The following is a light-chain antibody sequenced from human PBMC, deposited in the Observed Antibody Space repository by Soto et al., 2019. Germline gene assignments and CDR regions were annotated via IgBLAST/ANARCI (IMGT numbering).Light chain of an antibody. Sequence: QSVLTQPASVSGSPGQSITISCTGTSSDVGGYNYVSWYQQHPGKAPKLMISEVSNRPSGVSNRLSGSKSGNTASLTISGLQAEDEADYYCSSYTRSSTWVFGGGTKLTVL. J-gene: IGLJ3*02. CDR1: SSDVGGYNY. CDR2: EVS. V-gene: IGLV2-14*01. CDR3: SSYTRSSTWV.